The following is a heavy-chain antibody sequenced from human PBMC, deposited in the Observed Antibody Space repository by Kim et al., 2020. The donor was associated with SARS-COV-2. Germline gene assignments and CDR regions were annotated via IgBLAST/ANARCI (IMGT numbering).Heavy chain of an antibody. V-gene: IGHV4-34*01. D-gene: IGHD3-10*01. Sequence: YNPSLKSRVTRAVDTSKNHFSLKLSSVTAADTAVYYCARGRGMVRHRPSEWGQGTLVTVSS. CDR3: ARGRGMVRHRPSE. J-gene: IGHJ4*02.